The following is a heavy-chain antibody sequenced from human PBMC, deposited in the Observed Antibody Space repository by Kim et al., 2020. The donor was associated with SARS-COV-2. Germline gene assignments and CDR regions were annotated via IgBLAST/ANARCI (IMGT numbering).Heavy chain of an antibody. D-gene: IGHD3-22*01. CDR1: GFTFSSYS. CDR3: ARISGYYDSTGYIDY. J-gene: IGHJ4*02. V-gene: IGHV3-21*01. CDR2: ISSSSSYI. Sequence: GGSLRLSCAASGFTFSSYSMNWVRQAPGKGLEWVSSISSSSSYIYYADSVKGRFTISRDNAKNSLYLQMNSLRAEDTAVYYCARISGYYDSTGYIDYWGQGTLVTVSS.